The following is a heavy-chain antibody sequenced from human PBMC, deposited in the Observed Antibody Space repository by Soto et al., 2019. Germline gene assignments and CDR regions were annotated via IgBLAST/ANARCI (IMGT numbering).Heavy chain of an antibody. J-gene: IGHJ4*02. V-gene: IGHV6-1*01. CDR3: ARGDKGFDY. Sequence: SQTRSLTSAISGDSVSSNSAAWNCISQSPSRGLEWLGRTYYRSKLFNNYAISVKSRITINPDTSKNQFSVQLTSVSPGDTAVYYCARGDKGFDYWGQGTLVTVSS. CDR2: TYYRSKLFN. CDR1: GDSVSSNSAA. D-gene: IGHD3-16*01.